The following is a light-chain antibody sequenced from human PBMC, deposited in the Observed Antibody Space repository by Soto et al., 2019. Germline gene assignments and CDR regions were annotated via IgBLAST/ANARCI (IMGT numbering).Light chain of an antibody. CDR3: QQYGSPPRA. J-gene: IGKJ1*01. Sequence: EIVLTQSPGTLSLSPGERATLSCRASQSVSSSYLAWYQQKPGQGPRLLIYGASSRATGIPDRFSGSGSGTAFTLTISRLEPEDFAVYYWQQYGSPPRAFGQGTKVEIK. V-gene: IGKV3-20*01. CDR2: GAS. CDR1: QSVSSSY.